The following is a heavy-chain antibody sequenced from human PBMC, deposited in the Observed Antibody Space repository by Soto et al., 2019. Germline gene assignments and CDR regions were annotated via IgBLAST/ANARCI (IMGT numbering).Heavy chain of an antibody. J-gene: IGHJ6*02. CDR1: GYSFTSYW. D-gene: IGHD2-2*01. V-gene: IGHV5-10-1*01. CDR2: IDPSDSYT. CDR3: ARPYCSSTSFIKCDYYYYGMDV. Sequence: GESLKISCKGSGYSFTSYWISWVRQMPGKGLEWMGRIDPSDSYTNYSPSFQGHVTISADKSISTAYLQWSSLKASDTDMYYCARPYCSSTSFIKCDYYYYGMDVWGQGTTVTVYS.